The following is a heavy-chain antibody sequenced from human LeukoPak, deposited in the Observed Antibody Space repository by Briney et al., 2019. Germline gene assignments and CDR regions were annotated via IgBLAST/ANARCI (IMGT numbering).Heavy chain of an antibody. J-gene: IGHJ4*02. D-gene: IGHD2-15*01. CDR3: ARTTKVVGDYDY. CDR1: GGSFSSYY. V-gene: IGHV4-34*01. CDR2: INHSGST. Sequence: KPSETLSLTCAVYGGSFSSYYWSWIRQPPGKGLEWIGEINHSGSTNYNPSLKSRVTISVDTSKNQFSLKLSSVTAADTAVYYCARTTKVVGDYDYWGQGTLVTVSS.